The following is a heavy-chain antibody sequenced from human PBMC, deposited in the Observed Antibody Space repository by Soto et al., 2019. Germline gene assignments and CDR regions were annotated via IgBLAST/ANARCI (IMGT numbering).Heavy chain of an antibody. J-gene: IGHJ5*02. CDR1: GFTFRSYW. Sequence: EVQLVESGGGLVQPWGSLRLSCAASGFTFRSYWMSWVRQAPGKGLEWVANIKQDGSEKYYVDSVKGRFTISRDNAKNSLYLQMNSLRAEDTAVYYCARDIAVAANWFDPWGQGTLVTVSS. CDR3: ARDIAVAANWFDP. CDR2: IKQDGSEK. D-gene: IGHD6-19*01. V-gene: IGHV3-7*01.